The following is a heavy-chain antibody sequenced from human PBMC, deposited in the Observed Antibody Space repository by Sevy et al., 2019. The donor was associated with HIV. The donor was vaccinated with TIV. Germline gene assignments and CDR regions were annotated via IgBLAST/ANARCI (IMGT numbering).Heavy chain of an antibody. CDR3: ARPSSLYYYYAMDV. J-gene: IGHJ6*02. V-gene: IGHV4-39*01. D-gene: IGHD3-10*01. Sequence: SETLSLTCIVSGGSISSDSYYWGWIRQPPGKGLEWIGSIYYTGSTYYNPSLKSRVTISSDTSKNQFSLRLSSVTAADTALYLCARPSSLYYYYAMDVWGQGTTVTVSS. CDR2: IYYTGST. CDR1: GGSISSDSYY.